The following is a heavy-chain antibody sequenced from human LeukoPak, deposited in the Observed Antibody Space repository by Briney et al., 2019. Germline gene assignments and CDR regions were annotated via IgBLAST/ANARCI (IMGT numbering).Heavy chain of an antibody. CDR2: IFPSGGEI. D-gene: IGHD3-10*01. Sequence: SGGSLRLSCEASGFTFSTFAMIWVRQPPGKGLEWVSSIFPSGGEIHYADSVRGRFTISRDNSKSTLSLQMNSLRAEDTAIYFCARGGVDYYGSGTYYLMYYFDYWGQGALVTVSS. J-gene: IGHJ4*02. V-gene: IGHV3-23*01. CDR1: GFTFSTFA. CDR3: ARGGVDYYGSGTYYLMYYFDY.